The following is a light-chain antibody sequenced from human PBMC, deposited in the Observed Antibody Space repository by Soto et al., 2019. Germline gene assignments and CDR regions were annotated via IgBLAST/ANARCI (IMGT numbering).Light chain of an antibody. CDR3: QQYGSSPS. CDR1: QSVSAGF. CDR2: DTS. V-gene: IGKV3D-20*01. J-gene: IGKJ1*01. Sequence: EIVLTQSPVNLSLSPGEKATLYCGASQSVSAGFLAWYQQKPGLAPRLLIYDTSTRATGTPDRFTGSGSGTSFTLTISRLEPEDFAVYYCQQYGSSPSFGQGTKVDIK.